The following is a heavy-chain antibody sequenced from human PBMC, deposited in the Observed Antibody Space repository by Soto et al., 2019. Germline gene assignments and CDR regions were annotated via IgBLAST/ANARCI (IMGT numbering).Heavy chain of an antibody. D-gene: IGHD4-4*01. Sequence: QPGGSLRLSCAASGFTFSSYWMSWVRQAPGKGLEWVANIKQDGSEKYYVDSVKGRFTISRDNAKNSLYLQMNSLRAEDTAVYYCAREKTSDMTTVFSVGGGYYGMDVWGQGTTVTVSS. CDR2: IKQDGSEK. V-gene: IGHV3-7*03. J-gene: IGHJ6*02. CDR3: AREKTSDMTTVFSVGGGYYGMDV. CDR1: GFTFSSYW.